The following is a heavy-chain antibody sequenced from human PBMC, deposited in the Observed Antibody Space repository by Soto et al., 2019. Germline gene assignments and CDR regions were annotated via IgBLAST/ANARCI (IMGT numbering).Heavy chain of an antibody. Sequence: PGGSLRLSCAASGFTFSSYSMNWVRQAPGKGLEWVSSISSSSSYIYYADSVKGRFTISRDNAKNSLYLQMNSLRAEDTAVYYCARDRSYYDFWSGYSEVYYFDYWGQGTLVTVSS. CDR2: ISSSSSYI. V-gene: IGHV3-21*01. J-gene: IGHJ4*02. CDR3: ARDRSYYDFWSGYSEVYYFDY. D-gene: IGHD3-3*01. CDR1: GFTFSSYS.